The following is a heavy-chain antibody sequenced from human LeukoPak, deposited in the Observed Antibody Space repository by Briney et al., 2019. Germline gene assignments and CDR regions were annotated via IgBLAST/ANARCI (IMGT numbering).Heavy chain of an antibody. CDR2: VNLQGST. Sequence: PSETESLLCGVSGGSKCRSNAWTWLRQPPGKGLEWIGEVNLQGSTNYNPSLMGRVAISVDTSENHISLQLTSVTAADTAVYYCARAGGRDRPLECWGQGALVTVSS. CDR1: GGSKCRSNA. J-gene: IGHJ4*02. V-gene: IGHV4-4*02. CDR3: ARAGGRDRPLEC.